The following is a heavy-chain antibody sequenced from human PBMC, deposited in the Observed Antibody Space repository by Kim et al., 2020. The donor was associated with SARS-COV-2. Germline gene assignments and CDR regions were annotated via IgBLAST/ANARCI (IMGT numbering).Heavy chain of an antibody. J-gene: IGHJ4*02. CDR2: ISYDGSNK. V-gene: IGHV3-30*18. D-gene: IGHD3-10*01. CDR3: AKSDAPLWFGANFDY. CDR1: GFTFSSYG. Sequence: GGSLRLSFAASGFTFSSYGMHWVRQAPGKGLEWVAVISYDGSNKYYADSVKGRFTISRDNSKNTLYLQMNSLRAEDTAVYYCAKSDAPLWFGANFDYWGQGTLVTVSS.